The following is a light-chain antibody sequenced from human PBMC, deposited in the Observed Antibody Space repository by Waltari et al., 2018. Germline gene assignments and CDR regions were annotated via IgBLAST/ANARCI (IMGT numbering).Light chain of an antibody. CDR3: AAWDDSLNGVV. Sequence: QSVLTQPPSVSEAPRQRVTIPCSGSSSKLGNNAVNWYQQLPGKAPKLLIYYDDLLPSGVSDRFSGSKSGTSASLAISGLQSEDEADYYCAAWDDSLNGVVFGGGTKLTVL. J-gene: IGLJ2*01. CDR1: SSKLGNNA. V-gene: IGLV1-36*01. CDR2: YDD.